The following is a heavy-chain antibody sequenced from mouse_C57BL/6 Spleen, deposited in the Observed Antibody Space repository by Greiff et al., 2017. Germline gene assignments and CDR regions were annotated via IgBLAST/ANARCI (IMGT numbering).Heavy chain of an antibody. Sequence: QVTLKVSGPGLLQSSQTLSLTCSFSGFSLSPSGMGVSWIRQPSGKGLEWLAHIYWADDKRYSPSLKSRLTISKDTSRNQVFLKITSVDTAATATYCCARSDGRSDAMDYWGQGTSVTVSS. V-gene: IGHV8-12*01. CDR1: GFSLSPSGMG. J-gene: IGHJ4*01. D-gene: IGHD1-1*01. CDR3: ARSDGRSDAMDY. CDR2: IYWADDK.